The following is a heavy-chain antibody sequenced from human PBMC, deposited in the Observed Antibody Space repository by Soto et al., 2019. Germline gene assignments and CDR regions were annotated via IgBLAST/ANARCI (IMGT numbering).Heavy chain of an antibody. J-gene: IGHJ6*02. CDR1: GYSFTSYW. CDR2: IDPSDSYT. Sequence: GESLKISCKGSGYSFTSYWISWVRQMPGKGLEWMGRIDPSDSYTNYSPSFQGHVTISADKSISTAYLQWSSLRASDTAMYYCARHVWYGGSSYGTDVWGQGTTVTVSS. CDR3: ARHVWYGGSSYGTDV. D-gene: IGHD1-26*01. V-gene: IGHV5-10-1*01.